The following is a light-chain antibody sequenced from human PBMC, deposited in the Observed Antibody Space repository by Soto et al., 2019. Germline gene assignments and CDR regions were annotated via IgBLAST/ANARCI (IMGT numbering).Light chain of an antibody. Sequence: DIQLTQTPSTLSASVGDEVTITCRASQTISRWLAWYQQKPGRAPKLLIYDASTLESGVPSRFSGSGSGTDFTLTISSLQPEDFATYFCQQSYSTPITFGQGTRLETK. CDR3: QQSYSTPIT. J-gene: IGKJ5*01. V-gene: IGKV1-39*01. CDR2: DAS. CDR1: QTISRW.